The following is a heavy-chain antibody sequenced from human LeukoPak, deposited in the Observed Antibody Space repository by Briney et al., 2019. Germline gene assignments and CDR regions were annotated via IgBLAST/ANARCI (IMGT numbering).Heavy chain of an antibody. CDR2: IIPIFGTA. D-gene: IGHD3-10*01. V-gene: IGHV1-69*05. J-gene: IGHJ4*02. CDR1: GGTFSSYA. Sequence: ASVKVSCKASGGTFSSYAISWVRQAPGQGLEWMGGIIPIFGTANYAQKFQGRVTITTDESTSTAYMELSSLRSEDTAVYYCARAPWEPQFGELLPDYWGQGTLVTVSS. CDR3: ARAPWEPQFGELLPDY.